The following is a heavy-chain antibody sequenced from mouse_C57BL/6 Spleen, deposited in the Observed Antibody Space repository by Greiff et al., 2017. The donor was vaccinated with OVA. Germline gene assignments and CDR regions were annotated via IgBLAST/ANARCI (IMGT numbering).Heavy chain of an antibody. D-gene: IGHD1-1*01. CDR1: GYTFTSYW. CDR3: AREFITTSTV. Sequence: VQLQQPGAELVKPGASVKLSCKASGYTFTSYWMQWVKQRPGQGLEWIGEIDPSDSYTNYNQKFKGKATLTVDTSSSTAYMQLSSLTSEDSAVYYCAREFITTSTVWGTGTTVTVSS. CDR2: IDPSDSYT. V-gene: IGHV1-50*01. J-gene: IGHJ1*03.